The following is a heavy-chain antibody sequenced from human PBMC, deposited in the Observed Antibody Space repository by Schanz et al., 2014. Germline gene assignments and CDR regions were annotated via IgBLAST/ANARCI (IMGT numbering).Heavy chain of an antibody. J-gene: IGHJ4*02. D-gene: IGHD6-19*01. CDR3: ARKTDSSGTGDY. Sequence: EVRLVESGGGLVQPGGSLRLSCAASGFTFYNYAMTWVRQAPGKGLEWVSVIYSGGSTYYADSVKGRFTISRDNAKNSLYLQMSSLRDEDTAVYYCARKTDSSGTGDYWGQGTLVTVSS. CDR1: GFTFYNYA. V-gene: IGHV3-66*01. CDR2: IYSGGST.